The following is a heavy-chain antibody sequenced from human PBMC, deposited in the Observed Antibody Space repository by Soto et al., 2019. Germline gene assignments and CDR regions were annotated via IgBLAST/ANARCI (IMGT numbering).Heavy chain of an antibody. D-gene: IGHD3-22*01. J-gene: IGHJ3*02. V-gene: IGHV1-2*02. CDR1: GYTFSDYY. Sequence: QVQLVQSGAEVQKPGASVKVSCKASGYTFSDYYVHWVRQAPGQGLEWMGWISPKSGGTNYAQRFQGRVTMTRDTSIFTAYMELSRLRSDDTAVYCCTRNAFYYNSSGYHDGFDIWGQGTLVTVSS. CDR3: TRNAFYYNSSGYHDGFDI. CDR2: ISPKSGGT.